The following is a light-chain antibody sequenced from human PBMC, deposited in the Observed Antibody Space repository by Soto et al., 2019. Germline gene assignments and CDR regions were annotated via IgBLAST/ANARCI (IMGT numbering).Light chain of an antibody. CDR3: CSYACSSTYPYV. V-gene: IGLV2-23*01. CDR1: SSDVGSYNL. Sequence: QSALTQPASVSGSPGQSITISCTGTSSDVGSYNLVSWYQQHPGKAPKLMIYEGSKRPSGVSNRFSGSKSGNTASLTISGLQAEDAADYYLCSYACSSTYPYVFGTGTKVTFL. J-gene: IGLJ1*01. CDR2: EGS.